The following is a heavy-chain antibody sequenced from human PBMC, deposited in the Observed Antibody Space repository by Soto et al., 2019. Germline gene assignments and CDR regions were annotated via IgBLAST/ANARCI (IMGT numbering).Heavy chain of an antibody. CDR3: ARDRDYYKADY. CDR2: INSDGSST. CDR1: GFTFSSYW. V-gene: IGHV3-74*01. Sequence: GGSLRLSCAASGFTFSSYWMHWVRQAPGKGLVWVSRINSDGSSTSYADSVKGRFTTSRDNAKNSLFLQLNSLRAEDTAVYYCARDRDYYKADYWGQGTLVTVSS. D-gene: IGHD1-26*01. J-gene: IGHJ4*02.